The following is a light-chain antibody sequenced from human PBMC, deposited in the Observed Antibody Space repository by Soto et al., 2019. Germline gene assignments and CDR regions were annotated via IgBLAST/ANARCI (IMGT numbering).Light chain of an antibody. Sequence: QSVLTQPASVSGSPGQSITISCTGTSSDVGGYNYVSWYQQHPGKAPKLIIYDVSNRPSGVSNRFSGSKSGNTASLTISGLQAEDEADYYCRSYTSSSTLGGVFGGGTKLTVL. J-gene: IGLJ2*01. CDR3: RSYTSSSTLGGV. V-gene: IGLV2-14*01. CDR2: DVS. CDR1: SSDVGGYNY.